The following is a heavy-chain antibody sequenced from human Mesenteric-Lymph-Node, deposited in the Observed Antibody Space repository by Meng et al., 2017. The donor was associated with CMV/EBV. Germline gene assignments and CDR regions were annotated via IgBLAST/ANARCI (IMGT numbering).Heavy chain of an antibody. CDR2: INPNGGST. CDR3: ARGGSNWGGY. V-gene: IGHV3-20*04. CDR1: GFTFDDFG. J-gene: IGHJ4*02. Sequence: GESLKISCAASGFTFDDFGMSWVRQAPGKGLEWVSRINPNGGSTGYVDSVKGRFTISRDNAKNSLYLQMNSLRAEDTAVYYCARGGSNWGGYWGQGTLVTVSS. D-gene: IGHD7-27*01.